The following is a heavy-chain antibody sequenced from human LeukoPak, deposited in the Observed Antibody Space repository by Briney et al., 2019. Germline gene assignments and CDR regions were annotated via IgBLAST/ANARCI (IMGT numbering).Heavy chain of an antibody. D-gene: IGHD2/OR15-2a*01. CDR1: GFTFSTYS. Sequence: VGSLRLSCAASGFTFSTYSMSCVRQAPGKGLEWVSAIRGGAENTYYADSVRGRFTISRDNYKDTLTLQMNSLRAEDTAIYYCAILSWDGRGTFSWGEGTLVTVSS. CDR2: IRGGAENT. CDR3: AILSWDGRGTFS. J-gene: IGHJ5*02. V-gene: IGHV3-23*01.